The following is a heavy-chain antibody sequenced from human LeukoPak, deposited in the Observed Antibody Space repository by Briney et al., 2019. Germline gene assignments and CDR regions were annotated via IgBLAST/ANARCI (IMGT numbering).Heavy chain of an antibody. CDR1: GFTFSSYG. Sequence: SLRLSCAASGFTFSSYGMHWVRQAPGKGLEWVAVISYDGSNKYYADSVKGRFTISRDNSKNTLYLQMNSLRAEDTAVYYCAKAHADTPLLAYWGQGTLVTVSS. J-gene: IGHJ4*02. V-gene: IGHV3-30*18. CDR2: ISYDGSNK. CDR3: AKAHADTPLLAY. D-gene: IGHD5-18*01.